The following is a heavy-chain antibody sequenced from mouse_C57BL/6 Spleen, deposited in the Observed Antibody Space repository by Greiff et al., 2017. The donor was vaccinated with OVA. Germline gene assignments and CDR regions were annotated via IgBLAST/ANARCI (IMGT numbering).Heavy chain of an antibody. CDR2: IYPGDGDT. CDR1: GYAFSSYW. V-gene: IGHV1-80*01. J-gene: IGHJ1*03. Sequence: VQLQQSGAELVKPGASVKISCKASGYAFSSYWMNWVKQRPGKGLEWIGQIYPGDGDTNYNGKFKGKATLTADKSSSTAYMQLSSLTSEDSAVYFCARGLYYGLSYWYFDVWGTGTTVTVSS. D-gene: IGHD1-2*01. CDR3: ARGLYYGLSYWYFDV.